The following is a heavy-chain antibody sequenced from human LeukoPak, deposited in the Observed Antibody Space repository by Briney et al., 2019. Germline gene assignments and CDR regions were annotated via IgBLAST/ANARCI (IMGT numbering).Heavy chain of an antibody. CDR3: AKDTGWASSCCFDY. V-gene: IGHV3-9*01. CDR1: GFTFDDYA. D-gene: IGHD3-22*01. CDR2: ISWNSGSI. Sequence: GGSLRLSCAASGFTFDDYAMHWVRQAPGKGLEWVSGISWNSGSIGYADSVKGRFTISRDNAKNSLYLQMNSLRAEDTALYYCAKDTGWASSCCFDYWGQGTLVTVSS. J-gene: IGHJ4*02.